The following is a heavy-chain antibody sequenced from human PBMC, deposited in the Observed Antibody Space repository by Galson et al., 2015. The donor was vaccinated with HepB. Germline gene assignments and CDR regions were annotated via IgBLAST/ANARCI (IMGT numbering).Heavy chain of an antibody. J-gene: IGHJ4*02. CDR3: ARGIAVAGRLIDY. Sequence: SLRLSCAASGFTFSSYWMNWVRQAPGKGLEWVANIKQDGSEKYYVDSVKGRFTISRDNAKNSLYLQMNSLRAEDTAVYYCARGIAVAGRLIDYWGQGTLVTVSS. CDR1: GFTFSSYW. V-gene: IGHV3-7*01. CDR2: IKQDGSEK. D-gene: IGHD6-19*01.